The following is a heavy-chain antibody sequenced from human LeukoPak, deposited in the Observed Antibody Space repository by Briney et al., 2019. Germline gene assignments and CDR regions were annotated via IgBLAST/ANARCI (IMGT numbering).Heavy chain of an antibody. V-gene: IGHV3-21*01. D-gene: IGHD6-19*01. CDR3: ARDSAHSGGGRYFDY. Sequence: GGSLRLSCAASGFTFSSYSMNWVRQAPGKGPEWVSSISSSSSYIYYADSVKGRFTISRDNAKNSLYLQMNSLRAEDTAVYYCARDSAHSGGGRYFDYWGQGTLVTVSS. J-gene: IGHJ4*02. CDR1: GFTFSSYS. CDR2: ISSSSSYI.